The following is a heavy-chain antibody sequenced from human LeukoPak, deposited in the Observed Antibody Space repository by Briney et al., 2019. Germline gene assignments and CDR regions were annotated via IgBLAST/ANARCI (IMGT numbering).Heavy chain of an antibody. CDR2: ISYNGRSI. V-gene: IGHV3-48*03. D-gene: IGHD3-22*01. CDR3: AKLEYYYDSSYYYFDY. J-gene: IGHJ4*02. CDR1: GFIFSTYE. Sequence: GGSLRLSCAVSGFIFSTYEMNWVRQAPGKGLEWLSYISYNGRSIYYADSVKGRFTISRDNAKDSLYLQMNSLRAEDTAVYYCAKLEYYYDSSYYYFDYWGQGTLVTVSS.